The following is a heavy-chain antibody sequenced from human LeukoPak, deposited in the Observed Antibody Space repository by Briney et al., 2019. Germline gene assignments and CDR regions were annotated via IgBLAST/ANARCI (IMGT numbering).Heavy chain of an antibody. CDR3: AKHSRRIIMSCLDY. CDR1: GGSFSGYY. Sequence: SETLSLTCAVYGGSFSGYYWSWIRQPPGKGLEWIGSIYYSGSTYYNPSLKSRVTISVDTSKNQFSLKLSSVTAADTAVYYCAKHSRRIIMSCLDYWGQGTLVTVSS. CDR2: IYYSGST. V-gene: IGHV4-59*05. D-gene: IGHD3-10*02. J-gene: IGHJ4*02.